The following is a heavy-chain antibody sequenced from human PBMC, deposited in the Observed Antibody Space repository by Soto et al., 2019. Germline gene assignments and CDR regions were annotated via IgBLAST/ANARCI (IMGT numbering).Heavy chain of an antibody. J-gene: IGHJ4*02. D-gene: IGHD4-17*01. CDR3: ASLSTLTNFDY. V-gene: IGHV1-69*02. CDR1: GGTFSSYT. Sequence: ASVKVSCKASGGTFSSYTISWVRQAPGQGLEWMGRIIPILGIANYAQKFQGRVTITADKSTSTAYMELSSLRSEDTAVYYCASLSTLTNFDYWGQGTLVTVSS. CDR2: IIPILGIA.